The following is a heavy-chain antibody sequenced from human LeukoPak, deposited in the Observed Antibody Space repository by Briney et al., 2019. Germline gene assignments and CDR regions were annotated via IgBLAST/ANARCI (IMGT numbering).Heavy chain of an antibody. CDR2: ISAYNGNT. V-gene: IGHV1-18*01. CDR3: ARDPIYYYDSSGYYYYYYGMDV. D-gene: IGHD3-22*01. Sequence: ASVKVSCKASGYTFTSYGISWVRQAPGQELEWMGWISAYNGNTNYAQKLQGRVTMTTDTSTSTAYMELRSLRSDDTAVYYCARDPIYYYDSSGYYYYYYGMDVWGQGTTVTVSS. J-gene: IGHJ6*02. CDR1: GYTFTSYG.